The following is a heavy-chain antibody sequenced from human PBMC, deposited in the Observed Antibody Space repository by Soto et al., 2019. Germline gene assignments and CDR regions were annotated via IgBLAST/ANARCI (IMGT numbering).Heavy chain of an antibody. J-gene: IGHJ2*01. D-gene: IGHD6-6*01. V-gene: IGHV1-69-2*01. CDR3: ATASSIGGRLWYFDL. CDR2: LDPEDGET. Sequence: EFQLVQSGSEVKKPGATVKIYCKVSGYIFTDYYVYWVQQAPVKGLAWMGFLDPEDGETMYAEKFQGRITITADTSTETAYMELSSLRSEDTAVEYCATASSIGGRLWYFDLWGRGTLVTVSS. CDR1: GYIFTDYY.